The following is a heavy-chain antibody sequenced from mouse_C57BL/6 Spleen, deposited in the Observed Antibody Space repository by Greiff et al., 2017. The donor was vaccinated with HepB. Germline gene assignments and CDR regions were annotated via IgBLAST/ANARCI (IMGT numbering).Heavy chain of an antibody. CDR1: GYAFSSYW. V-gene: IGHV1-80*01. Sequence: VQLQQSGAELVKPGASVKISCKASGYAFSSYWMNWVKQRPGKGLEWIGQIYPGDGDTNYNGKFKGKATLTADKSSSTAYMQRSSLTSEDSAVYFGARSPDGSYYAMDYWGQGTAVTVSS. CDR3: ARSPDGSYYAMDY. D-gene: IGHD2-3*01. J-gene: IGHJ4*01. CDR2: IYPGDGDT.